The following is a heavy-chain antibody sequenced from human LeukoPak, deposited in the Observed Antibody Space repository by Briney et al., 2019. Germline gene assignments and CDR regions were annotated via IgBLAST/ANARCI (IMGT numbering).Heavy chain of an antibody. CDR3: AGDGVGVLPGDASDI. D-gene: IGHD1-26*01. CDR1: GFSFSTHS. Sequence: PGGSLRLSCAASGFSFSTHSMNWVRQAPGKGLEWISFINLDGTDIHYGESVKGRFTISRDNAKNSLYLQMHTLRAEDTAVYYCAGDGVGVLPGDASDIWSQGTMVTVSS. CDR2: INLDGTDI. J-gene: IGHJ3*02. V-gene: IGHV3-21*05.